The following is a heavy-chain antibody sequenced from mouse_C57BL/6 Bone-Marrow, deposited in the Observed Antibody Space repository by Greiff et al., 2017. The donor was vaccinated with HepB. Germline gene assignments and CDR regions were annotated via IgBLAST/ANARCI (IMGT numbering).Heavy chain of an antibody. D-gene: IGHD1-1*01. Sequence: VQLQQSGPELVKPGASVKISCKASGYTFTDYYMNWVKQSHGKSLEWIGDINPNNGGTSYNQKFKGKATLTVDKSSSTAYMELRSLTSEDSAVYYCASVVAPDYWGQGTSVTVSS. CDR3: ASVVAPDY. J-gene: IGHJ4*01. CDR1: GYTFTDYY. CDR2: INPNNGGT. V-gene: IGHV1-26*01.